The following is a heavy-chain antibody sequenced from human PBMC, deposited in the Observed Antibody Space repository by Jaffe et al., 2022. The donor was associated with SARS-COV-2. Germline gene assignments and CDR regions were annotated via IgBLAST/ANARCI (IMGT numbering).Heavy chain of an antibody. CDR2: ISWNSGSI. D-gene: IGHD6-19*01. CDR3: AKDSGWYLGLFDY. J-gene: IGHJ4*02. V-gene: IGHV3-9*01. Sequence: EVQLVESGGGLVQPGRSLRLSCAASGFTFDDYAMHWVRQAPGKGLEWVSGISWNSGSIGYADSVKGRFTISRDNAKNSLYLQMNSLRAEDTALYYCAKDSGWYLGLFDYWGQGTLVTVSS. CDR1: GFTFDDYA.